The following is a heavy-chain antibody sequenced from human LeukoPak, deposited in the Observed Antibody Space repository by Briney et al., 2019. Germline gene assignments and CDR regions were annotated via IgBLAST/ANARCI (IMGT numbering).Heavy chain of an antibody. CDR1: GFTFSSYG. V-gene: IGHV3-33*01. Sequence: QPGGSLRLSCAASGFTFSSYGMHWVRQAPGKGLEWVAVIWYDGSNKYYADSVKGRFTISRDNSKNTLYLQMNSLRAEDTAVYYCAREAYPYYYDSSGYYPDAFDIWGQGTMVTVSS. CDR2: IWYDGSNK. J-gene: IGHJ3*02. D-gene: IGHD3-22*01. CDR3: AREAYPYYYDSSGYYPDAFDI.